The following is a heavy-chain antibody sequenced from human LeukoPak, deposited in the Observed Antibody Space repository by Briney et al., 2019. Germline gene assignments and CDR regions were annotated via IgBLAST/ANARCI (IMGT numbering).Heavy chain of an antibody. D-gene: IGHD6-13*01. Sequence: PGGSLRLSCAASGFTFSSYAMSWVRQAPGKGLEWVSAISGSGGSTYYADSVKGRFTISRDNSKNTLYLQMNSLRAEDTAVYYCAKGYSSSWGLLLKTPLYYYMDVWGKGTTVTVSS. CDR1: GFTFSSYA. J-gene: IGHJ6*03. CDR2: ISGSGGST. V-gene: IGHV3-23*01. CDR3: AKGYSSSWGLLLKTPLYYYMDV.